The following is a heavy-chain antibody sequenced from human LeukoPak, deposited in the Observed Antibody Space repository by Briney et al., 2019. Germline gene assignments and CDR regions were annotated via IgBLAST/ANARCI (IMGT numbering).Heavy chain of an antibody. CDR3: ARASRFYYGLDV. V-gene: IGHV4-34*01. J-gene: IGHJ6*02. CDR2: VNHIGTT. CDR1: GGSLRTYY. Sequence: SETLSLTCGVYGGSLRTYYWTWVRQPPGQGLEWIGEVNHIGTTNYNPTLESRVTISVDTAKNHLSLKLTSVTAADAAVYYCARASRFYYGLDVWGQGTTVTVSS.